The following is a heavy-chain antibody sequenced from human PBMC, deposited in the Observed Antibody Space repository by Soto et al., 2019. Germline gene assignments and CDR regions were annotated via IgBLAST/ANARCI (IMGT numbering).Heavy chain of an antibody. CDR2: ISHDGSYK. V-gene: IGHV3-30*18. Sequence: GGSLRLACAASGFSFTTYVMHWVRQAPGKGLEWVAVISHDGSYKYYGDAVKGRFTISRDTSKNAVYLEMNSLRPEDTAVYYCAKGLLAIVGTTLPRDAFNIWGQGTMVTVSS. D-gene: IGHD1-26*01. CDR3: AKGLLAIVGTTLPRDAFNI. CDR1: GFSFTTYV. J-gene: IGHJ3*02.